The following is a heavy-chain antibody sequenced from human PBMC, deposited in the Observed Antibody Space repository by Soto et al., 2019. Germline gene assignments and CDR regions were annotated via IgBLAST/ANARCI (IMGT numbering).Heavy chain of an antibody. CDR3: ATERGEVFRYAFDS. V-gene: IGHV3-23*01. D-gene: IGHD3-10*01. Sequence: PGGSLRPSCAASGFIFSSYAMSWVRQAPGTGLEWVSSISGSGGSTYYSDSVKGRFTISRDSSKNTLYLQMNYLRAEDTATYYCATERGEVFRYAFDSWGQGTMVTVS. J-gene: IGHJ3*02. CDR2: ISGSGGST. CDR1: GFIFSSYA.